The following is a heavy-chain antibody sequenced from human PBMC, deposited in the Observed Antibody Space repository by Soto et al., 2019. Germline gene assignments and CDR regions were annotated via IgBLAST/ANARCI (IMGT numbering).Heavy chain of an antibody. CDR3: ARRDCFSSSCYFKY. Sequence: QVSLVQSGAEVKKPGASVKVSCKASGYTFTSYYVHWVRQAPGQGLEWMGIINPSGATTTYAQNFQGRVAMTGDTSTSTVCLELSSLRSEDTAVYYCARRDCFSSSCYFKYWGQGSLVTVSS. V-gene: IGHV1-46*01. CDR1: GYTFTSYY. J-gene: IGHJ4*02. D-gene: IGHD2-2*01. CDR2: INPSGATT.